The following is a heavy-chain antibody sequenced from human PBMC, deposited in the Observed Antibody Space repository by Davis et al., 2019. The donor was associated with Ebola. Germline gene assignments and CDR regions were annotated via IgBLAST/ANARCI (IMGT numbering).Heavy chain of an antibody. V-gene: IGHV1-2*02. Sequence: ASVKVSCKASGYTFTGYYMHWVRQAPGQGLEWMGWINPNSGGTNYAQKFQGRVTMTRNTSISTAYMELRSLRSDDTAVYYCARILGYCSSTSCSYYYYYYMDVWGKGTTVTVSS. J-gene: IGHJ6*03. CDR2: INPNSGGT. CDR3: ARILGYCSSTSCSYYYYYYMDV. CDR1: GYTFTGYY. D-gene: IGHD2-2*01.